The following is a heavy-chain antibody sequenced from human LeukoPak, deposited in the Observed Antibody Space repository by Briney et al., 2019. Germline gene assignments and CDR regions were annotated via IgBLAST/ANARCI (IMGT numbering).Heavy chain of an antibody. CDR2: INHSGST. J-gene: IGHJ5*02. CDR1: GGTISSSNW. V-gene: IGHV4-4*02. CDR3: ARQPLAARNPGHWFDP. D-gene: IGHD6-6*01. Sequence: SGTLSLTCAVSGGTISSSNWWSWVRQPPGKGLEWIGEINHSGSTNYNPSLKSRVTISVDTSKNQFSLKLSSVTAADTAVYYCARQPLAARNPGHWFDPWGQGTLVTVSS.